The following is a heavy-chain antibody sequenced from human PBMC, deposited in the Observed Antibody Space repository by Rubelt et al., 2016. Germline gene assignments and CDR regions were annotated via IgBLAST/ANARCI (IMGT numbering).Heavy chain of an antibody. CDR1: GEPFRGYS. CDR2: IYSRGAT. CDR3: AGGMNYYGSGTYDF. Sequence: QVQLQESGPGLVKPSETLSLTCAVDGEPFRGYSWTWIRQPPGGGLEWIGDIYSRGATFYNPSLESRVTTSVDYIKKHFSLSLRAVTAADTGVYYCAGGMNYYGSGTYDFWGRGILVAVSS. J-gene: IGHJ4*02. D-gene: IGHD3-10*01. V-gene: IGHV4-59*04.